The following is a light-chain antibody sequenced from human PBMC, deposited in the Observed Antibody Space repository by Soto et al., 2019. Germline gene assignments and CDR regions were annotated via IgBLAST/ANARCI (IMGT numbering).Light chain of an antibody. V-gene: IGKV1-5*03. CDR1: LDIGND. CDR3: QHYNSYPWT. Sequence: DIQVTQSPSSLSASIGDRVSITCRASLDIGNDLDWYQQKPGKAPKLLIYKASTLKSGVPSRFSGSGSGTEFTLTISSLQPGDYATYYCQHYNSYPWTFGQGTKVDIK. J-gene: IGKJ1*01. CDR2: KAS.